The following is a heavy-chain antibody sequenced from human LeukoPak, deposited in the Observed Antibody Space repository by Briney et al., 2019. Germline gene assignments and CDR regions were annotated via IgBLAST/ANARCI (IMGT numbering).Heavy chain of an antibody. J-gene: IGHJ4*02. CDR2: IKSKTDGGTT. Sequence: GGSLRLSCVASGFTVSNAWMSWVRQAPGKGLEWVGRIKSKTDGGTTDYAAPIKGRFTISGDDSKNTLYLQINSLKTEDTAVYYCTTDSSGWSNWGQGTLVTVSS. CDR1: GFTVSNAW. CDR3: TTDSSGWSN. D-gene: IGHD6-19*01. V-gene: IGHV3-15*01.